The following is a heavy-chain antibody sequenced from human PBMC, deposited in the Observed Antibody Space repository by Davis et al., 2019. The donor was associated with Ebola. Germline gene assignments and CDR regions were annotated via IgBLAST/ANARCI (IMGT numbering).Heavy chain of an antibody. Sequence: MPSETLSLTCTVSGGSVSRDNYYWSWIRQHPERGLEWIGYIYYSGSAYYNPSLQSRVSISRDTSKNQFSLTLTSVTAADTAVYYCARFRAALDSWGQGTLVTVSS. CDR2: IYYSGSA. J-gene: IGHJ4*02. V-gene: IGHV4-31*03. D-gene: IGHD2-15*01. CDR1: GGSVSRDNYY. CDR3: ARFRAALDS.